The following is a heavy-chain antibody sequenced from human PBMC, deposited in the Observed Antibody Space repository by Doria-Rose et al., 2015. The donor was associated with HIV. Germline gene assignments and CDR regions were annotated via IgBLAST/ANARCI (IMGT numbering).Heavy chain of an antibody. V-gene: IGHV4-34*01. CDR1: SGSLSGYY. CDR3: ARARRYCSRTTCYGLGGFDY. J-gene: IGHJ4*02. D-gene: IGHD2-2*01. Sequence: QVQLQQWGAGLVKPSETLSLTCAVYSGSLSGYYWSWIRQPPEKGLEWIGEINHSGSPNYNPSLKSRVVISVDSSKNQFSVKLSSVTAADTAVYYCARARRYCSRTTCYGLGGFDYWGQGTLVTVSS. CDR2: INHSGSP.